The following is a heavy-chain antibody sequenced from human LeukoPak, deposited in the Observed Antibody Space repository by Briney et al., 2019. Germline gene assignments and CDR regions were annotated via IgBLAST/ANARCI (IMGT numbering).Heavy chain of an antibody. V-gene: IGHV3-74*01. CDR3: VYSGDYEKGY. CDR1: GLSISSNS. J-gene: IGHJ4*02. Sequence: PGGSLRLSCAASGLSISSNSMHWVRQGPGKGLVWVSRIFIDGSGTSYADSVKGRFTISRDNAKNTLYLQMNSLRAEDTAVYYCVYSGDYEKGYWGQGTLVTVSS. D-gene: IGHD4-17*01. CDR2: IFIDGSGT.